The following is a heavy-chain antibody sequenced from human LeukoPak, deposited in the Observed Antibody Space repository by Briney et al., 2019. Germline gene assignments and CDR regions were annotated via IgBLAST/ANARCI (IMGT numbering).Heavy chain of an antibody. CDR2: ISDSYGST. CDR3: AKDRGGWFDY. J-gene: IGHJ4*02. CDR1: GLTFSSYA. V-gene: IGHV3-23*01. D-gene: IGHD3-10*01. Sequence: GGSLRLSCAASGLTFSSYAMSWVRQAPGKGLEWVSAISDSYGSTYYADSVKGRFTISRDNSKNTLYLQMNSLRAEDTAVYYSAKDRGGWFDYWGRGTLVTVFS.